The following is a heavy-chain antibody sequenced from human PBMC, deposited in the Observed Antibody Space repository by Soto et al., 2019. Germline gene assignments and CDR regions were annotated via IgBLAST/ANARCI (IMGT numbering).Heavy chain of an antibody. J-gene: IGHJ1*01. Sequence: QVQLVQSGAELKKPGASVKVACKDSGYKFTTYFIHWVRQAPGQGLEWMGMIHPSGDTGYAQKFRGRVTMTIDTSTTTAYMELRNLTSEDTAVYFSVRGYCTTSPCSGDFQFWGQGTLVTVSS. CDR1: GYKFTTYF. CDR3: VRGYCTTSPCSGDFQF. D-gene: IGHD2-15*01. CDR2: IHPSGDT. V-gene: IGHV1-46*01.